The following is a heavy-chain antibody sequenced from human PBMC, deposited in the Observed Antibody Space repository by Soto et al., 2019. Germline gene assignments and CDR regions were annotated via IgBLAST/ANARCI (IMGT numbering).Heavy chain of an antibody. V-gene: IGHV3-33*01. Sequence: GGSLRLSCAASGFTFSSYGMHWVLQAPGKGLEWVAFIWHDGGNKFYAESVKGRFTISRDNSKNTLYLQMTSLSAEGTAMYYCARDGDVNTGFGKDYWGQGTLVTVSS. CDR3: ARDGDVNTGFGKDY. D-gene: IGHD3-16*01. CDR2: IWHDGGNK. J-gene: IGHJ4*02. CDR1: GFTFSSYG.